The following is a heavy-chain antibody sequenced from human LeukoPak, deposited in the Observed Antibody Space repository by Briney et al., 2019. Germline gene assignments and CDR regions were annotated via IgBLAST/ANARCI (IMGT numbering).Heavy chain of an antibody. Sequence: ASVKVSCKASRYTFTGYYMHWVRQAPGQGLEWMGWINPNSGGTNYAQKFRGRVTMTRDTSISTAYMELSRLRSDDTAVYYCARVGLGYCSSTSCYDYWGQGTLVTVSS. J-gene: IGHJ4*02. D-gene: IGHD2-2*01. CDR1: RYTFTGYY. CDR3: ARVGLGYCSSTSCYDY. CDR2: INPNSGGT. V-gene: IGHV1-2*02.